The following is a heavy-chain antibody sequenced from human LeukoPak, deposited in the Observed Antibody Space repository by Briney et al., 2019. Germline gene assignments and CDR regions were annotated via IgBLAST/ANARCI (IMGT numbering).Heavy chain of an antibody. CDR3: ARDLGGYSSGWYSY. Sequence: GGSLRLSCAASGLTFSSYWMHWVRQAPGKGLVWVSCINRVGSSTSYADSVKGRFTISRDNANNTLYLQMNSLRAEDTAVYYCARDLGGYSSGWYSYWGQETLVTVSS. CDR1: GLTFSSYW. V-gene: IGHV3-74*01. CDR2: INRVGSST. J-gene: IGHJ4*02. D-gene: IGHD6-19*01.